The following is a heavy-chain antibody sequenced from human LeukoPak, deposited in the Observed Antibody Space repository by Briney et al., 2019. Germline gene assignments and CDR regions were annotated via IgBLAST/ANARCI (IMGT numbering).Heavy chain of an antibody. CDR2: IYYSGNT. J-gene: IGHJ4*02. CDR3: ARHPSGYVDY. CDR1: GYSINSGYH. D-gene: IGHD3-3*01. V-gene: IGHV4-38-2*02. Sequence: SETLSLTCIVSGYSINSGYHWGWIRQPPGKGLEWIGTIYYSGNTYYNPSLKSRVTMSVDTSKNQCSLRLSSVTATDTAVYYCARHPSGYVDYWGQGTLVTVSS.